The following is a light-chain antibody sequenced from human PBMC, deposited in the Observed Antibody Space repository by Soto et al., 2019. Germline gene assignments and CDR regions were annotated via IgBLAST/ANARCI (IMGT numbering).Light chain of an antibody. CDR3: NSYTSASTLV. Sequence: QSVLTQPASVSGSPGQSITISCTGTSNDVGANNYVSWYQHHPGKAPKILIYEARNRPSGVSNRFSGSKSGNTASLTISGLQDEDEADYYCNSYTSASTLVFGGGTKLTVL. CDR1: SNDVGANNY. V-gene: IGLV2-14*01. CDR2: EAR. J-gene: IGLJ2*01.